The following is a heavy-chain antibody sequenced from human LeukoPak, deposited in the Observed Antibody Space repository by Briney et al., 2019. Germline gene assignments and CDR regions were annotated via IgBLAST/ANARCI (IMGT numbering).Heavy chain of an antibody. D-gene: IGHD3-10*01. CDR1: GGSISSYY. V-gene: IGHV4-4*07. J-gene: IGHJ4*02. Sequence: PSETLSLTCTVSGGSISSYYWSWIRQPAGKGLEWIGRIYTSGSTNYNPSLESRVTISIDTSKNQFSLKLSSVTAADTALYFCARGAGLYFYGSGTYNYWGQGTLVSVSS. CDR2: IYTSGST. CDR3: ARGAGLYFYGSGTYNY.